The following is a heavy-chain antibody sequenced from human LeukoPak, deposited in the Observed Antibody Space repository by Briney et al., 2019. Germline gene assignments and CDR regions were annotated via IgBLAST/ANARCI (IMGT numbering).Heavy chain of an antibody. CDR2: IYPADSDI. D-gene: IGHD2-15*01. CDR1: GYSINNYW. J-gene: IGHJ5*02. V-gene: IGHV5-51*01. CDR3: ARQEYCSGGSCYTWFDP. Sequence: GGSLKISCKGSGYSINNYWIGWVRQLPGKGLEGMGIIYPADSDIRYSPSFQGQVTISADKSISTAYLQWSSLKASDTAMYYCARQEYCSGGSCYTWFDPWGQGTLVTVSS.